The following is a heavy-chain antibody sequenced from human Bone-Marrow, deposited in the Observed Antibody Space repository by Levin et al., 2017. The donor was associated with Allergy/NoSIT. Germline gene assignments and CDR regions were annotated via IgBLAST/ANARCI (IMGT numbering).Heavy chain of an antibody. Sequence: PGGSLRLSCAVSGGSISSNNWWSWVRQPPGKELEWIGEISHSGGTNYNPSLKSRIIISVDNSKNQFSLKLKSVTAADTAVYYCARDGSFNYYGMDVWGQGTTVTVS. CDR3: ARDGSFNYYGMDV. CDR2: ISHSGGT. CDR1: GGSISSNNW. V-gene: IGHV4-4*02. J-gene: IGHJ6*02. D-gene: IGHD1-26*01.